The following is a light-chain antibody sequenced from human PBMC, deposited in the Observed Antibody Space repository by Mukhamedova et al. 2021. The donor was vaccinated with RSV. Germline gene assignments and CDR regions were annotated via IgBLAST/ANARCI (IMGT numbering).Light chain of an antibody. J-gene: IGLJ1*01. Sequence: GKNNRPSGIPDRFSGSSSGNTASLTITGAQAEGEADYYCNSRDSSGNHYVFGTGTKVTVL. V-gene: IGLV3-19*01. CDR3: NSRDSSGNHYV. CDR2: GKN.